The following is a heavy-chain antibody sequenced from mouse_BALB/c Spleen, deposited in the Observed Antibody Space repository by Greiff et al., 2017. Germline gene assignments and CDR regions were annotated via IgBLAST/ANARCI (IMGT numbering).Heavy chain of an antibody. CDR1: GFNIKDYY. V-gene: IGHV14-1*02. D-gene: IGHD2-4*01. CDR3: ARGDYDGT. Sequence: DVKLQESGAELVRPGALVKLSCKASGFNIKDYYMHWVKQRPEQGLEWIGWIDPENGNTIYDPKFQGKASITADTSSNTAYLQLSSLTSEDTAVYYCARGDYDGTWGQGTTLTVSS. CDR2: IDPENGNT. J-gene: IGHJ2*01.